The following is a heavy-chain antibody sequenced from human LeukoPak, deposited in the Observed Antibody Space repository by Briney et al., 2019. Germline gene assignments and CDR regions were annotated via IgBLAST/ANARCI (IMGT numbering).Heavy chain of an antibody. Sequence: GGSLRLSCAASGFTFSSYSMNWVRQAPGKGLEWVSSISSSSSYIYYADSVKGRFTISRDNAKDTLYLQMNSLRADDTAMYYCARDTGFSNYDYWGQGTLVTVSS. J-gene: IGHJ4*02. CDR3: ARDTGFSNYDY. V-gene: IGHV3-21*01. CDR2: ISSSSSYI. D-gene: IGHD2-8*02. CDR1: GFTFSSYS.